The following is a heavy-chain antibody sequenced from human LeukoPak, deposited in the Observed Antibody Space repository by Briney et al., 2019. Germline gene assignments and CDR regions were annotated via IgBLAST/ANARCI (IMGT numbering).Heavy chain of an antibody. D-gene: IGHD2-8*01. CDR2: ISGGGGST. CDR1: GFTFTSYS. V-gene: IGHV3-23*01. J-gene: IGHJ4*02. CDR3: AKEGHKHGIPYFDC. Sequence: TGGSLRLSCAASGFTFTSYSMNWVRQAPGKGLEWVSTISGGGGSTYYADSVKGRFTISRDNSRNTLYLQMNSLRADDTAVYYCAKEGHKHGIPYFDCWGQGALVTVSS.